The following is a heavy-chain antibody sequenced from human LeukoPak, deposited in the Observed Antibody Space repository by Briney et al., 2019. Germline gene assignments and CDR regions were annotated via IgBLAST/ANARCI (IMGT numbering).Heavy chain of an antibody. J-gene: IGHJ4*02. CDR3: AKYRDVGSGPDY. CDR2: IIGSGDAT. V-gene: IGHV3-23*01. Sequence: QPGGSLRLSCAASGFTFSSHAMSWVRQAPGRGLEWVSAIIGSGDATFYADSVKGRFTISRDNSKNTLYLQMNSLRADDTAIYYCAKYRDVGSGPDYWGQGTLVTVSS. D-gene: IGHD1-26*01. CDR1: GFTFSSHA.